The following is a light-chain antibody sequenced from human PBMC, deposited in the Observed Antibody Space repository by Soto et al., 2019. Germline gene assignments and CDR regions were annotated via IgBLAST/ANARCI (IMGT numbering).Light chain of an antibody. J-gene: IGKJ4*01. CDR1: QSVSSN. V-gene: IGKV3-15*01. CDR3: QQYKNWPPPLT. CDR2: GAS. Sequence: EIVMTQSPATLSVSPGERATLSCRASQSVSSNLAWYQQKPGQAPRLLIYGASTRATGIPARFSGSGSGTEFTLTISSMQSKDFDVYHCQQYKNWPPPLTFGGGTKVEIK.